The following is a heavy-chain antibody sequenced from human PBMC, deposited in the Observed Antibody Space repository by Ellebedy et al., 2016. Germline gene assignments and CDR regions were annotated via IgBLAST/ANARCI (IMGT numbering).Heavy chain of an antibody. J-gene: IGHJ6*02. CDR3: AKVLSTSDFYWYGMDV. CDR2: ISKSGDSM. Sequence: GESLKISXAASGFTFSDYGLSWVRQAPGRGLEWLLYISKSGDSMYYSDSVKGRFTIYRDNLKNTVDLQMNSLRADDTAVYYCAKVLSTSDFYWYGMDVWGQGTPVTVSS. CDR1: GFTFSDYG. V-gene: IGHV3-23*01. D-gene: IGHD2-21*02.